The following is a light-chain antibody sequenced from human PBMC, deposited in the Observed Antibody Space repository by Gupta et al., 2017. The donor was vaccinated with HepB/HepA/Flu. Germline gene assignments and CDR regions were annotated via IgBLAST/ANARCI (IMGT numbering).Light chain of an antibody. CDR3: CSDAGSSTVV. Sequence: SALTQPASVSGSPGPSITISCTGTSSDVGSYTIVYWDQQHPAKAHNLMVYEVSKRPAGVASRFSVSKAGNTASLTISGPPAEDAADYYCCSDAGSSTVVFGGGTKLTVL. J-gene: IGLJ2*01. CDR2: EVS. CDR1: SSDVGSYTI. V-gene: IGLV2-23*02.